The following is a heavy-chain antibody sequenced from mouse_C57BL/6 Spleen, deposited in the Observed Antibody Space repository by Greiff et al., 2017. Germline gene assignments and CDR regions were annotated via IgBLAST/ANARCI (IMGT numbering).Heavy chain of an antibody. D-gene: IGHD3-1*01. Sequence: VQLQQPGAELVKPGASVKLSCKASGYTFTSYWMQWVKQRPGQGLEWIGEIDPSDSYTNYNQKFKGKATLTVDTSSSTAYMQLSSLTSEDSAVYYCARSGGGYWGQGTTLTVSS. CDR3: ARSGGGY. J-gene: IGHJ2*01. CDR2: IDPSDSYT. V-gene: IGHV1-50*01. CDR1: GYTFTSYW.